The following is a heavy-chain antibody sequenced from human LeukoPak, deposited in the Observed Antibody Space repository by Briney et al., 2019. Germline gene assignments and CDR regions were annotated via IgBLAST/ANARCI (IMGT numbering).Heavy chain of an antibody. J-gene: IGHJ3*02. Sequence: SETLSLTCTVSGGSISSYYWSWIRQPPGKGLEWIGYIYYSGSTNYNPSLKSRATISVDTSKNQFSLKLSSLTAADTAVYYCARGDPHDYVWGSYRWDAFDIWGQGTMVTVSS. CDR3: ARGDPHDYVWGSYRWDAFDI. D-gene: IGHD3-16*02. CDR2: IYYSGST. V-gene: IGHV4-59*01. CDR1: GGSISSYY.